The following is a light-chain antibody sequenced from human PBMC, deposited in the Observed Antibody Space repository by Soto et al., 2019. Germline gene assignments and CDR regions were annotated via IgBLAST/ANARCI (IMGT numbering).Light chain of an antibody. CDR2: EVS. CDR3: CSYTTTRTLV. J-gene: IGLJ3*02. Sequence: QSALTQPASVSGSPGQSITISCTGTSSDVGTYNYVSWYQQHPGKAPKLMISEVSDRPSGVSNRFSGSKSDNTASLTISGLQADDVAVYVCCSYTTTRTLVFGGGTKLTVL. V-gene: IGLV2-14*01. CDR1: SSDVGTYNY.